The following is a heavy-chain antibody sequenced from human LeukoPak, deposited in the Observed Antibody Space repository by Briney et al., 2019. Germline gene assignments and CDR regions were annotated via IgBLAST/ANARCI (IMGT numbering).Heavy chain of an antibody. D-gene: IGHD3-22*01. Sequence: SETLSLTCTVSGGSISSYYWSWIRQPAGKGLEWIGRIYTSGSTNYNPSLKSRVTMSVDTSKNQFSLKLSSVTAADTAVYYCTRRAYYDSSGYYPTLDYWGQGTLVTVSS. CDR2: IYTSGST. J-gene: IGHJ4*02. V-gene: IGHV4-4*07. CDR3: TRRAYYDSSGYYPTLDY. CDR1: GGSISSYY.